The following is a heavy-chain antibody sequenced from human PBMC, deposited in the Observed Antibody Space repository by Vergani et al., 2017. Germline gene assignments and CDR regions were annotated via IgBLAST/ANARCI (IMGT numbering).Heavy chain of an antibody. CDR2: INTNGDYT. CDR1: GFSFCDHY. Sequence: QVQLVESGGGLVKPGGSLRLSCAASGFSFCDHYMTWIRQAPGKGLEGVSTINTNGDYTRYGDCVKGRFTISRDNSKRTLYPQMNSLRAEDPAKYYCAKWGWNYWFDPLGQGTLVIVS. D-gene: IGHD1-1*01. CDR3: AKWGWNYWFDP. J-gene: IGHJ5*02. V-gene: IGHV3-11*05.